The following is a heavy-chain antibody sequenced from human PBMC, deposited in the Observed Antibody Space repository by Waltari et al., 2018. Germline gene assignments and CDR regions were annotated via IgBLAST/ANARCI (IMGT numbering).Heavy chain of an antibody. J-gene: IGHJ4*02. CDR3: TKLLTTVTAGVDN. Sequence: EVQLVQSGAEVKKPGESLKISCRASGSRFTNSCLGWVRRMPGKGLEGMGTSYPGDSDTRYSPSFQGRVTISADQSINTAYLQWSGLKASDTAMYYCTKLLTTVTAGVDNWGQGTLVTVSS. CDR2: SYPGDSDT. CDR1: GSRFTNSC. D-gene: IGHD4-17*01. V-gene: IGHV5-51*01.